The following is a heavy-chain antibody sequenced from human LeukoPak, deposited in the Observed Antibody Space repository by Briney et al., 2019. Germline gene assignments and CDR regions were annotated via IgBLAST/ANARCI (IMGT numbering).Heavy chain of an antibody. V-gene: IGHV3-23*01. D-gene: IGHD3-22*01. J-gene: IGHJ4*02. CDR2: ISGRGGNT. CDR3: ANLDYYDLYFDY. CDR1: VFTFSSYG. Sequence: GGSLRLSCAASVFTFSSYGMSWVRQAPGKGLEWVSAISGRGGNTYYADSVKGRFTISRDISKNTLNLQMNSLRDEDTAVYYCANLDYYDLYFDYWGQGTLVTVSS.